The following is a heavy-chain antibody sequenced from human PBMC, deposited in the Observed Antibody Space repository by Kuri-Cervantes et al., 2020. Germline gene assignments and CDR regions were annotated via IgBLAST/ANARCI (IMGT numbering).Heavy chain of an antibody. V-gene: IGHV1-2*04. CDR1: GYAFTDYY. CDR3: ASQSHCSSTSCYIDFDY. D-gene: IGHD2-2*02. J-gene: IGHJ4*02. CDR2: INPNSGGT. Sequence: ASVKVSCKASGYAFTDYYMHWVRQAPGQGLEWMGWINPNSGGTNYAQKFQGWVTMTRDTSITTAYMELSSLRSEDTAVYYCASQSHCSSTSCYIDFDYWGQGTLVTVSS.